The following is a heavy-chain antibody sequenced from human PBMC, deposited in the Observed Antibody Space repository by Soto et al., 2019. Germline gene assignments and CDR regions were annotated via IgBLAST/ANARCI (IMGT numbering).Heavy chain of an antibody. V-gene: IGHV4-59*11. J-gene: IGHJ4*02. Sequence: LETPCLPRSVVWGTISNLYCRCIRQPPGKGLEWIGYIFYSGHLKYNPSLKSRLTISVDPPKNQISLRLTSVTAADTAVYYCAREGGGYRFDYWGQGTLVTVSS. D-gene: IGHD3-16*01. CDR1: WGTISNLY. CDR3: AREGGGYRFDY. CDR2: IFYSGHL.